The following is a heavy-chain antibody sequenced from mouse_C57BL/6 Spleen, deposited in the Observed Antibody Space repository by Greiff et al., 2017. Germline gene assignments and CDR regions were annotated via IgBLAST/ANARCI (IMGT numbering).Heavy chain of an antibody. CDR3: ARSAAWFAY. J-gene: IGHJ3*01. CDR2: INPNNGGT. CDR1: GYTFTDYN. Sequence: VQLKESGPELVKIPCQASGYTFTDYNMDWVKQSHGKSLEWIGDINPNNGGTIYNQKFKGKATLTVDKSSSTAYMELRSLTSEDTAVYYCARSAAWFAYWGQGTLVTVSA. V-gene: IGHV1-18*01.